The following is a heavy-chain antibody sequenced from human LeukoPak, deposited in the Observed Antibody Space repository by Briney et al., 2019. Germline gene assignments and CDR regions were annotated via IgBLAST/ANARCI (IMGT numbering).Heavy chain of an antibody. J-gene: IGHJ4*02. CDR2: ISSSSSYI. Sequence: GGSLRLSCAASGFTFSSYSMNWVRQAPGKGLEWVSSISSSSSYIYYADSVKGRFTISRDNAKNSLYLQMNSLRAEDTAVYYCARDFGYCSGSSCYSTYYFDYWGQGTLVTVSS. V-gene: IGHV3-21*01. CDR3: ARDFGYCSGSSCYSTYYFDY. CDR1: GFTFSSYS. D-gene: IGHD2-15*01.